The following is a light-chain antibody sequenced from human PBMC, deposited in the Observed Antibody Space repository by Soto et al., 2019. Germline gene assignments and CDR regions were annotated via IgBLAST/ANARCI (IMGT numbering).Light chain of an antibody. J-gene: IGKJ1*01. CDR2: GAS. V-gene: IGKV3-15*01. CDR3: QQYTKLLT. CDR1: QSVYSN. Sequence: EIVMTQSPATLSVSPGERATLSCRASQSVYSNLAWYQQKPGQAPRLLIYGASTRATGIPARFSGGGSGTEFTLTISSLQSEDFAVYYCQQYTKLLTFGQGTKVEIK.